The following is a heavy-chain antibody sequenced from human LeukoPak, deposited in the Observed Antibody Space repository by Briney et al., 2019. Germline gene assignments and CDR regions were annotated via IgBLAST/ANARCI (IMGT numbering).Heavy chain of an antibody. CDR2: IWYDGSNK. Sequence: GGSLRLSCAASGFTFSSYSMNWVRQAPGKGLEWVAVIWYDGSNKYYADSGKCRFTISRDNSKNTLYLQINSLRAEDTAVYYFAKGKYYYGSGSYQKSYFDYWGQGTLLTDPS. J-gene: IGHJ4*02. CDR1: GFTFSSYS. CDR3: AKGKYYYGSGSYQKSYFDY. D-gene: IGHD3-10*01. V-gene: IGHV3-33*06.